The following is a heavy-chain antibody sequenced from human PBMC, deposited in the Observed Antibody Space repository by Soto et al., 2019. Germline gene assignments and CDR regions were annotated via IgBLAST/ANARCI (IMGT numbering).Heavy chain of an antibody. CDR2: LHHGGST. CDR1: RYSINNNNW. D-gene: IGHD1-20*01. Sequence: SETLSLTCDVSRYSINNNNWWSWVRQPPGGGLEWIGELHHGGSTNYNPSLESRVTFSVDISKNQFSLKLSSVIAADTAVYYCARGILYNWNPKRFDYWGQGTLVTVSS. J-gene: IGHJ4*02. V-gene: IGHV4-4*02. CDR3: ARGILYNWNPKRFDY.